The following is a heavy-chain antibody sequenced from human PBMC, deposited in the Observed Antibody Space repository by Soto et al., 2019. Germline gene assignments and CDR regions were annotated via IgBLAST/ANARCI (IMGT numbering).Heavy chain of an antibody. V-gene: IGHV1-69*08. D-gene: IGHD6-13*01. CDR1: GGTFSSYT. CDR3: ARDPPGYSSSCAY. CDR2: IIPILGIA. J-gene: IGHJ4*02. Sequence: QVRLVQSGAEVKKPGSSVKVSCKASGGTFSSYTISWVRQAPGQGLEWMGRIIPILGIANYAQKFQGRVTITADKSTSTAYMELSSLRSEDTAVYYCARDPPGYSSSCAYWGQGTLVTVSS.